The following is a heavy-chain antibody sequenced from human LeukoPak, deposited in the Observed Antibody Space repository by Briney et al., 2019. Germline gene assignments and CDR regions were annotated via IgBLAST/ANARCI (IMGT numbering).Heavy chain of an antibody. V-gene: IGHV3-30*19. CDR3: ARSLYGTRLYYYYGMDV. CDR1: GFTFSSYG. D-gene: IGHD2-2*01. CDR2: ISYDGSNK. Sequence: PGRSLRLSCAASGFTFSSYGMHWVRQAPGKGLEWVAVISYDGSNKYYADSVKGRFTISRDNSKNTLYLQMNSLRAEDTAVYYCARSLYGTRLYYYYGMDVWGQGTTVTVSS. J-gene: IGHJ6*02.